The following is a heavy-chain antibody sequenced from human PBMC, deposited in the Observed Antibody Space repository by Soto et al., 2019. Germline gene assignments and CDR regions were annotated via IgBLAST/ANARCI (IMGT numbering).Heavy chain of an antibody. CDR3: ARGEDAFFYYGLDV. J-gene: IGHJ6*02. CDR1: GGSISSGGYY. Sequence: SETLSLTCTVSGGSISSGGYYWSWIRQHPGKGLEYFGYIYYSGTTYYNPSLRSRVTMSVDTSKSQFSLKLTSVTAADTAVYYCARGEDAFFYYGLDVWGQGITVTVSS. V-gene: IGHV4-31*03. CDR2: IYYSGTT.